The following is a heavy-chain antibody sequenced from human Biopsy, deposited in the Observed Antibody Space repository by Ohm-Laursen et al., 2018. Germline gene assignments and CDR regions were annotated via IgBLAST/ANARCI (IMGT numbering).Heavy chain of an antibody. CDR2: FAPENGKT. CDR1: GYTLSELS. J-gene: IGHJ4*02. Sequence: SSVKVSCKVSGYTLSELSMHWVRQVPGKGLEWMGGFAPENGKTVYAQNFQARVSLTEDTSTDTAYMELRSLRSEDTAVYYCAADINVWNVNYWGQGTQVTVSS. D-gene: IGHD1-1*01. V-gene: IGHV1-24*01. CDR3: AADINVWNVNY.